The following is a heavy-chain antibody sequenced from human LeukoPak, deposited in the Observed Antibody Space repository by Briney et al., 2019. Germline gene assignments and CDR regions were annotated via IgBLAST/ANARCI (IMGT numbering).Heavy chain of an antibody. CDR2: ISGSGGST. Sequence: PGVPLRLSCAASGFTFSSYAMGWVRQAPGKGLEWVSAISGSGGSTYYADSVKGRFTISRDNSKNTLYLQMNSLRAEDTAVYYCAKGPWRAAIDWLDPWGQGTLVTVSS. J-gene: IGHJ5*02. CDR3: AKGPWRAAIDWLDP. CDR1: GFTFSSYA. D-gene: IGHD5-12*01. V-gene: IGHV3-23*01.